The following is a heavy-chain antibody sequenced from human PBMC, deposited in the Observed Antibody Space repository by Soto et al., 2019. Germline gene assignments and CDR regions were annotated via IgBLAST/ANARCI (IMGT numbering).Heavy chain of an antibody. CDR2: TVPSYGTA. Sequence: SVKVSCKASGGTFRSYGINWVRQAPGQGLEWMGGTVPSYGTANYAQKFQGRLTITADTSTSTAYMELSSLRYEDTAVYYCARSVDVGALYYGMDVLGQGTTATVSS. V-gene: IGHV1-69*06. CDR3: ARSVDVGALYYGMDV. CDR1: GGTFRSYG. J-gene: IGHJ6*02. D-gene: IGHD1-26*01.